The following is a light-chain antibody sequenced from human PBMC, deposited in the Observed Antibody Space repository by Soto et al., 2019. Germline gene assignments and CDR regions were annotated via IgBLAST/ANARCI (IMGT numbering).Light chain of an antibody. CDR2: QAS. V-gene: IGKV1-5*03. Sequence: DIPMTQSPSTLSASVGDRVTITCRASQSIDSWLAWYQQKPGKAPKLLIYQASNLESGVPPRFSGSGSGTEFTLTLSSLQPDDFATYYCQHKTFGQGTKLEIK. CDR3: QHKT. J-gene: IGKJ2*01. CDR1: QSIDSW.